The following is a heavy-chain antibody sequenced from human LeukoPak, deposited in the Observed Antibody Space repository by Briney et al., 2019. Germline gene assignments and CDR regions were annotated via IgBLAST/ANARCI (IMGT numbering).Heavy chain of an antibody. CDR3: ARDGDSSGYYPSDY. CDR2: ISAYNGNT. Sequence: ASVKVSCKASGYTFTSYGISWVRQAPGQGLEWMGLISAYNGNTNYAQKLQGRVTMTTDTCTRKAYMELRSLRSDDTAVYYCARDGDSSGYYPSDYWGQGTLVTVSS. CDR1: GYTFTSYG. V-gene: IGHV1-18*01. J-gene: IGHJ4*02. D-gene: IGHD3-22*01.